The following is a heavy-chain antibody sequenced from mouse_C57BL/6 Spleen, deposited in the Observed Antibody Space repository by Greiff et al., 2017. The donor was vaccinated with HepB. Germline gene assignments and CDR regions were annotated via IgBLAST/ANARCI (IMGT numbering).Heavy chain of an antibody. CDR3: LTAQALFAY. CDR1: GFNIKDDY. D-gene: IGHD3-2*02. J-gene: IGHJ3*01. CDR2: IDPENGDT. V-gene: IGHV14-4*01. Sequence: EVQLQQSGAELVRPGASVKLSCTASGFNIKDDYMHWVKQRPEQGLEWIGWIDPENGDTEYASKFQGKATITADTSSNTAYLQLSSLTSEDTAVDDCLTAQALFAYWGQGTLVTVSA.